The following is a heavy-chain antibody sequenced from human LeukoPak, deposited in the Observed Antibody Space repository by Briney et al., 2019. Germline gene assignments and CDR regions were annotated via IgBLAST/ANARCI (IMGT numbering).Heavy chain of an antibody. CDR1: GGSISSSSYY. D-gene: IGHD6-13*01. CDR2: IYYSGST. CDR3: ARHVLSSSCYSDAFDI. V-gene: IGHV4-39*01. Sequence: SETLSLTCTVSGGSISSSSYYWGWIRQPPGKGLEWIGSIYYSGSTYYNPSLKSRVTISVDTSKNQFSLKLSSVTAADTAVYYCARHVLSSSCYSDAFDIWGQGTMVTVSS. J-gene: IGHJ3*02.